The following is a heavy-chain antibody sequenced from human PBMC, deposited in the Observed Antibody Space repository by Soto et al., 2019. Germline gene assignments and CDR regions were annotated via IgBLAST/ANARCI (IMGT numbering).Heavy chain of an antibody. D-gene: IGHD2-15*01. CDR2: IGTAGDT. Sequence: GGSLRLSCEASGFTFSGFDMHWVRQPTGKGLEWVSTIGTAGDTYYAVSVKGRFTISRDNAKNSLSLQMNSLRAGDTAVYFCARGQEVGAHFFDTWGQGTQVTVSS. V-gene: IGHV3-13*01. CDR1: GFTFSGFD. J-gene: IGHJ4*02. CDR3: ARGQEVGAHFFDT.